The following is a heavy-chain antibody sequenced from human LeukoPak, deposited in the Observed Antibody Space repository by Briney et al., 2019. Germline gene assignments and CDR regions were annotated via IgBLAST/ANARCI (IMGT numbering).Heavy chain of an antibody. CDR1: GGSISSYY. CDR2: IDYSGST. J-gene: IGHJ4*02. D-gene: IGHD6-13*01. CDR3: ARVPSSSEDY. V-gene: IGHV4-59*01. Sequence: PSETLSLTCTVSGGSISSYYWSWIRQPPGKGLEWIGYIDYSGSTNYNPSLKSRVTISVDTSKNQFSLKLSSVTAADTAVYYCARVPSSSEDYWGQGTLVTVSS.